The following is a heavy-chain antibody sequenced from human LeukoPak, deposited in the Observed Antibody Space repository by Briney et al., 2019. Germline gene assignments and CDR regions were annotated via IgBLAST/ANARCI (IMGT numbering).Heavy chain of an antibody. D-gene: IGHD5-18*01. CDR3: ARTRVTPGIRGLQMRYFDH. J-gene: IGHJ4*02. V-gene: IGHV3-13*01. CDR2: IGTAYDT. CDR1: GFDFSRSD. Sequence: GGSLRLSCAASGFDFSRSDMHWVRQVTGKGLEWVSGIGTAYDTFYPDSVKGRFTISRENGKNSVYLQVNSLRVDDSAVYYCARTRVTPGIRGLQMRYFDHWGQGTLVTVSS.